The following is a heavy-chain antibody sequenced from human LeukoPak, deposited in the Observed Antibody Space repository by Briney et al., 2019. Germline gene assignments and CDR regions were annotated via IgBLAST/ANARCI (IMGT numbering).Heavy chain of an antibody. CDR1: GFTFSNYW. Sequence: GGSLRLSCAASGFTFSNYWMHWVRQAPGKGLVWVSRINSDGISTGYADSVKGRFTVSRDNAKKTLYLQTNSLRAEDTAVYYCVRDVGNFDYWGQGTLVTVSS. J-gene: IGHJ4*02. CDR2: INSDGIST. V-gene: IGHV3-74*01. CDR3: VRDVGNFDY.